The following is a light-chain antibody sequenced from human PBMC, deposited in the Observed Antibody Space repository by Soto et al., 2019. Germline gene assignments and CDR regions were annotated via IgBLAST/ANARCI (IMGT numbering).Light chain of an antibody. V-gene: IGLV2-14*01. Sequence: QSALTQPASVSGSPGQSITISCTGTSSDVGGYNFVSWYQQHPDKVPKFIIYEVTNRPSGVSNRFSGSKSGNTASLTISGLQAEDEADYYCSSFTSRHTYVFGSGTKV. CDR3: SSFTSRHTYV. J-gene: IGLJ1*01. CDR1: SSDVGGYNF. CDR2: EVT.